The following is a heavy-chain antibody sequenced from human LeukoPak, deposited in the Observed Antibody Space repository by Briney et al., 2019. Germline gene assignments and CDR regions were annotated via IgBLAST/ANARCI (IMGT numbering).Heavy chain of an antibody. CDR2: IWYDGSNK. J-gene: IGHJ2*01. V-gene: IGHV3-33*01. CDR3: ARAMVRGVIISGGFDL. D-gene: IGHD3-10*01. CDR1: GFTFNSYG. Sequence: GGSLRLSCAASGFTFNSYGMHWVRQAPGKGLEWVAVIWYDGSNKYYADSVKGRFTVSRDNSKNTLYLQMNSLRAEDTAVYYCARAMVRGVIISGGFDLWGRGTLVTVSS.